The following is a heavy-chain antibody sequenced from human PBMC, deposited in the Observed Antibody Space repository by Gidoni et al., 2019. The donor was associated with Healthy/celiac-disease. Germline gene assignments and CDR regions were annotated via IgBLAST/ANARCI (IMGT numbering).Heavy chain of an antibody. Sequence: QVQLQESGPGLVKPSQTLYLTCPFYGASISSGGYYWCWIRQPPGKGLEWIGYLYYRGSTYSNPSLKSRVTISVDTSKNQFSLKLSSVTAADTAVYYCAYYDSSGYLDYWGQGTLVTGSS. CDR3: AYYDSSGYLDY. CDR2: LYYRGST. V-gene: IGHV4-31*03. J-gene: IGHJ4*02. CDR1: GASISSGGYY. D-gene: IGHD3-22*01.